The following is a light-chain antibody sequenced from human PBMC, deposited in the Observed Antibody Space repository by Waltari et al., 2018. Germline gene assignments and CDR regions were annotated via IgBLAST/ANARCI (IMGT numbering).Light chain of an antibody. J-gene: IGKJ2*01. CDR1: QSVCTY. Sequence: EIVLTQSPATLSLSPGETATLSCRASQSVCTYLAWYQQKPGQAPRLLIYDASNRATGIPARFRGSGSGTDFTLTISNLEAEDFAVYYCQQRSNWTPHTFGQGARLEIK. V-gene: IGKV3-11*01. CDR2: DAS. CDR3: QQRSNWTPHT.